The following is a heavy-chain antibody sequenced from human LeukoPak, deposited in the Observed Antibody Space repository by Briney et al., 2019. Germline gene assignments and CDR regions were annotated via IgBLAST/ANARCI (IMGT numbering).Heavy chain of an antibody. V-gene: IGHV3-30*18. CDR1: GFTFSSYG. CDR3: AKDRRISMIVVVTAPLAFDI. CDR2: ISYDGSNK. D-gene: IGHD3-22*01. J-gene: IGHJ3*02. Sequence: GGSLRLSCAASGFTFSSYGMHWVRQAPGKGLEWVAVISYDGSNKYYADSVKGRFTISRDNSKNTLYLQMNSLRAEDTAVYYCAKDRRISMIVVVTAPLAFDIWGQGTMVTVSS.